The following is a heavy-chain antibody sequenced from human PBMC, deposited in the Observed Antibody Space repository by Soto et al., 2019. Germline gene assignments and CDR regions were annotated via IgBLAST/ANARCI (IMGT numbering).Heavy chain of an antibody. V-gene: IGHV1-69*06. CDR3: ARPGAARPGGMDV. J-gene: IGHJ6*02. Sequence: XSVKVSCKASGGTFSSYAISWVRQAPGQGLEWMGGIIPIFGTANYAQKFQGRVTITADKSTSTAYMELSSLRSEDTAVYYCARPGAARPGGMDVWGQGTTVTVSS. CDR1: GGTFSSYA. D-gene: IGHD6-6*01. CDR2: IIPIFGTA.